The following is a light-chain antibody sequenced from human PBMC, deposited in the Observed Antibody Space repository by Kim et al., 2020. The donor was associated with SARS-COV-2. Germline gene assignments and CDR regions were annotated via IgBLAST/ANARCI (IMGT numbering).Light chain of an antibody. J-gene: IGKJ4*01. CDR1: QSISSY. V-gene: IGKV3-11*01. CDR2: SSY. CDR3: QQRGNWPLT. Sequence: PEDTATLSCRGSQSISSYLAWYQQKPGQAPRLIIYSSYNRATGIPVRFSGSRSGTDFTLTISSLEPEDFAVYFCQQRGNWPLTFGGGTKVDIK.